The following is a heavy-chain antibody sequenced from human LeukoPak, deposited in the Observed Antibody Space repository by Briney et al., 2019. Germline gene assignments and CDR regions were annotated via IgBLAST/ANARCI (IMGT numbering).Heavy chain of an antibody. J-gene: IGHJ3*02. V-gene: IGHV4-59*01. D-gene: IGHD7-27*01. Sequence: SETLSLTCTVSGGSISSYYWSWIRQPPGKGLEWIGHIYYSGSTNYNPSLKSRFTISVDTSKNQFSLKLRSVTAADTAVFYCARGKLGISLGAFDIWGQGTMVTVSS. CDR1: GGSISSYY. CDR3: ARGKLGISLGAFDI. CDR2: IYYSGST.